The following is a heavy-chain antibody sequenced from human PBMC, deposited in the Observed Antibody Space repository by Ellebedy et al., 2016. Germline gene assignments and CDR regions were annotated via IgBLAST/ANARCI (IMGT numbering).Heavy chain of an antibody. CDR3: ARDRSSGWYYFDY. J-gene: IGHJ4*02. CDR2: ISNSDSAI. Sequence: GESLKISCAASGFTFNDYYMSWIRQAPGKGLEWISYISNSDSAIYYADSVKGRFTISRDNAKNSLYLQMNSLRAEDTAVYYCARDRSSGWYYFDYWGQGTLVTVSS. CDR1: GFTFNDYY. V-gene: IGHV3-11*04. D-gene: IGHD6-19*01.